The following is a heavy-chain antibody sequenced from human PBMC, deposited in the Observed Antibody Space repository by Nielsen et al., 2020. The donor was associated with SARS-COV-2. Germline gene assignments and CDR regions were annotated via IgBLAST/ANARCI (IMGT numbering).Heavy chain of an antibody. CDR2: ISYDGSNK. V-gene: IGHV3-30-3*01. J-gene: IGHJ3*02. CDR1: GFTFSSYA. Sequence: GGSLRLSCAASGFTFSSYAMHWVRQAPGKGLEWVAVISYDGSNKYYADSVKGRFTISRDNSKNTLYLQMNSLRAEDTAVYYCAKDEASSGYYPYGAFDIWGQGTMVTVSS. CDR3: AKDEASSGYYPYGAFDI. D-gene: IGHD3-22*01.